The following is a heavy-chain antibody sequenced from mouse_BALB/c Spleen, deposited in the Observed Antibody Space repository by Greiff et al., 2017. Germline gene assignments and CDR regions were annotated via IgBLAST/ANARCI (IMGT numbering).Heavy chain of an antibody. J-gene: IGHJ2*01. CDR2: IDPSDSYT. D-gene: IGHD1-1*01. CDR3: ARDYGSSYPFDY. CDR1: GYTFTSYW. V-gene: IGHV1-69*02. Sequence: QVQLQQSGAELVKPGASVKLSCKASGYTFTSYWMHWVKQRPGQGLEWIGEIDPSDSYTNYNQKFKGKATLTVDKSSSTAYMQLSSLTSEDSAVYYCARDYGSSYPFDYWGQGTTLTVSS.